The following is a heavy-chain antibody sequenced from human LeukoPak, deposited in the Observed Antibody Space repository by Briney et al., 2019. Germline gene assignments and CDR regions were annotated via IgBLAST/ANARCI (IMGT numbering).Heavy chain of an antibody. J-gene: IGHJ3*02. V-gene: IGHV4-39*01. CDR3: ARTVLMVYASYAFDI. Sequence: SETLSLTCTVSGGSISSSSYYWGWIRQPPGKELEWIGSIYYSGSTYYNPSLKSRVTISVDTSKNQFSLKLSSVTAADTAVYYCARTVLMVYASYAFDIWGQGTMVTVSS. CDR2: IYYSGST. CDR1: GGSISSSSYY. D-gene: IGHD2-8*01.